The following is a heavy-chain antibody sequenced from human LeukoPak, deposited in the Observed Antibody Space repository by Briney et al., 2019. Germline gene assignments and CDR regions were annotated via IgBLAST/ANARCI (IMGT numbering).Heavy chain of an antibody. D-gene: IGHD1-20*01. CDR3: ARLVRFNWNPYYFDY. CDR2: IYYSGRT. CDR1: GGSISSYY. Sequence: PSETLSLTCTVSGGSISSYYWSWIRQPPGKGLEWIGYIYYSGRTNYNPSLKSRVTISVDTSKNQFSLKLNSVTAADTAVYYCARLVRFNWNPYYFDYWGQGTLVTVSS. J-gene: IGHJ4*02. V-gene: IGHV4-59*08.